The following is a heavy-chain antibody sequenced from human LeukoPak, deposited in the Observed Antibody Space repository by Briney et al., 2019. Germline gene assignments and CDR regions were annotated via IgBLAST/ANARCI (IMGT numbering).Heavy chain of an antibody. CDR1: GDTFTSYY. J-gene: IGHJ4*02. V-gene: IGHV1-46*01. CDR3: AAGIEAGGLGDY. D-gene: IGHD6-13*01. Sequence: ASVKVSCKASGDTFTSYYLHWVRQAPGHGLEWMGIINPSGASTSYAQKFQGRLTMTKDTSTSTVYMELSSLRSEDTVVYYCAAGIEAGGLGDYWGQGTLVTVSS. CDR2: INPSGAST.